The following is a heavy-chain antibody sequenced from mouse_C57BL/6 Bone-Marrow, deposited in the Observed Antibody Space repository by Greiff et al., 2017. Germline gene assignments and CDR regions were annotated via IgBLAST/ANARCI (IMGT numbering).Heavy chain of an antibody. CDR2: INPNNGGT. V-gene: IGHV1-26*01. D-gene: IGHD2-3*01. CDR3: ARWLLSFAY. Sequence: VQLQQSGPELVKPGASVKISCKASGYTFTDYYMNWVKQSHGQSLEWIGDINPNNGGTSYNQKFKGKATLTVDKSSSTAYMELRSLTSEDSAVYYCARWLLSFAYWGQGTLVTVAA. J-gene: IGHJ3*01. CDR1: GYTFTDYY.